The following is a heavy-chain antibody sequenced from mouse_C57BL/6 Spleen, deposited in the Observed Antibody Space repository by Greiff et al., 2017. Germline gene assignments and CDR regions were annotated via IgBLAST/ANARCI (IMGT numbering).Heavy chain of an antibody. J-gene: IGHJ3*01. D-gene: IGHD4-1*01. CDR3: ARSWDPGAWFAY. Sequence: VQLVESGAELVRPGSSVKLSCKASGYTFTSYWMHWVKQRPIQGLEWIGNIDPSDSETHYNQKFKDKATLTVDKSSSTAYMQLSSLTSEDSAVYYCARSWDPGAWFAYWGQGTLVTVSA. V-gene: IGHV1-52*01. CDR2: IDPSDSET. CDR1: GYTFTSYW.